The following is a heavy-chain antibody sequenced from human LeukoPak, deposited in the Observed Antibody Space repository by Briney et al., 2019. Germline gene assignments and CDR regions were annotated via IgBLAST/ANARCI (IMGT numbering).Heavy chain of an antibody. V-gene: IGHV3-30*03. CDR2: ISYDGSNK. D-gene: IGHD1-1*01. J-gene: IGHJ4*02. Sequence: GRSLRLSCAASGFTFSSYGMHWVRQAPGKGLEWVAVISYDGSNKYYADSVKGRFTISRDNAKNSLYLQMNSLRAEDTALYYCARSTAGFDYWGQGTLVTVSS. CDR1: GFTFSSYG. CDR3: ARSTAGFDY.